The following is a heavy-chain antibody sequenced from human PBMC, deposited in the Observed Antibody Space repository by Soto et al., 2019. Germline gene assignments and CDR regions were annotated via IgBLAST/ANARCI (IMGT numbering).Heavy chain of an antibody. CDR3: ARERLGADSSGDYCNYMDV. CDR1: GGSICSGDYY. Sequence: QVQLQELGPGLVEPSQTLSLTCTVSGGSICSGDYYWSWIRQPPGKGVEWFGYIRNIGRTHYHPRRTYSTPSPRRGLRISVDTSKTPFSLKLTCVTAADTAVYYCARERLGADSSGDYCNYMDVWGQGTTVTVSS. D-gene: IGHD3-22*01. V-gene: IGHV4-30-4*01. J-gene: IGHJ6*02. CDR2: IRNIGRTHYHPRRT.